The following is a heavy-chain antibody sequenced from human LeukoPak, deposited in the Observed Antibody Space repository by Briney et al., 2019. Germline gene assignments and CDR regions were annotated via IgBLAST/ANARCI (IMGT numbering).Heavy chain of an antibody. V-gene: IGHV3-21*01. Sequence: WESLRLSCAASGFIFKTYTMTWVRQAPGKGLEWISSITGDGKYITYADSVKGRFTLSRDNATNSLYLQVASLRGDDTATYYCARDGNDYSYDPWGQGTLVTVSP. CDR3: ARDGNDYSYDP. CDR2: ITGDGKYI. D-gene: IGHD3-16*01. J-gene: IGHJ5*02. CDR1: GFIFKTYT.